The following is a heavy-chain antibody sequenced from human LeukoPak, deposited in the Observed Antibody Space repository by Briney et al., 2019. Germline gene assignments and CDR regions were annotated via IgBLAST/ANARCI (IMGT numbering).Heavy chain of an antibody. CDR3: ALYSSTWY. Sequence: ASVKVSCKASGYTFTTYYIHWVRQAPGQGLEWMGIINPTGGSTTYAQKVHGRVTMTKDTSTRTVFMEVNSLRPEDTAVYYCALYSSTWYWGQGTLVTVSS. D-gene: IGHD6-13*01. CDR2: INPTGGST. J-gene: IGHJ4*02. V-gene: IGHV1-46*01. CDR1: GYTFTTYY.